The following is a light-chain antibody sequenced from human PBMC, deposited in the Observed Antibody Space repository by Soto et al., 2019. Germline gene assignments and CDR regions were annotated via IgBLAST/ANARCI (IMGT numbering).Light chain of an antibody. CDR1: QSVGSRF. CDR3: QQSGTSPPVA. J-gene: IGKJ4*01. Sequence: EIVLTQSPGTLSLSPGERATLSCRASQSVGSRFLAWYQQKPGQAPRLXIYGASNRATGIPDRFSGSGSGTDLTLTISRLEPEDFAVYYCQQSGTSPPVAFGGGTKVDIK. CDR2: GAS. V-gene: IGKV3-20*01.